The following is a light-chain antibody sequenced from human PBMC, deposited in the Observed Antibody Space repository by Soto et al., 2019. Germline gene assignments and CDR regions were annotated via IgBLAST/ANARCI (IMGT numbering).Light chain of an antibody. CDR2: NNN. CDR3: SSWDGSLRGYV. CDR1: SSNIGSNY. V-gene: IGLV1-47*02. J-gene: IGLJ1*01. Sequence: QSALTQPPSASGTPGQGVTISCSGSSSNIGSNYVYWYQQLPGTAPKLLIYNNNQRPSGVPDRFSASKSGTSASLAIRGLRSDDAADYYCSSWDGSLRGYVFGAGTKV.